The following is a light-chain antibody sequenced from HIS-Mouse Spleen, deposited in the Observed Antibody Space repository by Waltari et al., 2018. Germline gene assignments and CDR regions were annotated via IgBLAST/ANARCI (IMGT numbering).Light chain of an antibody. CDR1: SSNIDCSY. V-gene: IGLV1-47*01. Sequence: QSVLTQPPSASGPPGQRVTISSSGSSSNIDCSYGYWYQQHPGTAPKLLIYRNNQRPSGVPDRFSGSKSGTSASLAISGLRSEDEADYYCAAWDDSLSGYVFGTGTKVTVL. CDR2: RNN. CDR3: AAWDDSLSGYV. J-gene: IGLJ1*01.